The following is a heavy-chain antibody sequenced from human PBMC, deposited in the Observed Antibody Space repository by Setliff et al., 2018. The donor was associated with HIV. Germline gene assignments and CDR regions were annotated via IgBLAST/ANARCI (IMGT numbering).Heavy chain of an antibody. D-gene: IGHD3-9*01. CDR3: ARDNGRYFDRGWFDP. Sequence: SETLSLTCTVSGGSVSSGSYYWSWIRQPPGKGLEWIGYIYYSGSTKHNPSLKSRVTISLDTSKNQFSLKLTSVTAADTAVYYCARDNGRYFDRGWFDPWGQGALVTVSS. V-gene: IGHV4-61*01. J-gene: IGHJ5*02. CDR1: GGSVSSGSYY. CDR2: IYYSGST.